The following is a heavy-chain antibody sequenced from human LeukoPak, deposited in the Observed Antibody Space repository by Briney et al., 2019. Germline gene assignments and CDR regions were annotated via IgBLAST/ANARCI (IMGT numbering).Heavy chain of an antibody. Sequence: SETLSLTCTVSRGSISSYYWSWIRQPPGKGLEWIGYIYHSGSTDYNPSLKSRVTISVDTSKSQFSLKLTSVTAADTAVYYCATLTTVVTTYYFDHWGQGTLVTVSS. V-gene: IGHV4-4*09. CDR1: RGSISSYY. CDR2: IYHSGST. D-gene: IGHD4-23*01. CDR3: ATLTTVVTTYYFDH. J-gene: IGHJ4*02.